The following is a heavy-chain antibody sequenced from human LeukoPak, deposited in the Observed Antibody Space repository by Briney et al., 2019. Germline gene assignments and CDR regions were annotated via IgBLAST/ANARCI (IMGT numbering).Heavy chain of an antibody. D-gene: IGHD6-13*01. Sequence: GGSLRLSCAASGFTFSSYGMSWVRQAPGKGLEWVSAISGSGGSTYYADSVKGRFTISRDNSKNTLYLQMNSLRAEDTAVYYCAKGSWRSSWYITYFDYWGQGTLVTVSS. CDR2: ISGSGGST. CDR3: AKGSWRSSWYITYFDY. J-gene: IGHJ4*02. V-gene: IGHV3-23*01. CDR1: GFTFSSYG.